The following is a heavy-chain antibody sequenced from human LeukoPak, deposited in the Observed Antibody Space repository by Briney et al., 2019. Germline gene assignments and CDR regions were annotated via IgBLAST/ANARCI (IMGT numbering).Heavy chain of an antibody. J-gene: IGHJ6*03. CDR3: ARSIEAAGYLHYYYYYMDV. D-gene: IGHD6-13*01. V-gene: IGHV3-11*01. CDR1: GFTFSDYY. Sequence: IPGGSLRLSCAASGFTFSDYYMSWIRQAPGKGLEWVSYISSSGSTIYYADSVKGRFTISRDNAKNSLYLQMNSLRAEDTAVYYCARSIEAAGYLHYYYYYMDVWGKGTTVTVSS. CDR2: ISSSGSTI.